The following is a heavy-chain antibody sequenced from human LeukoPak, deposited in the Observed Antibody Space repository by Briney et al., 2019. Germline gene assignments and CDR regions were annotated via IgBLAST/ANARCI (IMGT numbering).Heavy chain of an antibody. CDR1: EPTFTSYA. Sequence: GAPGKLSCNPSEPTFTSYATSWVRQAPGQGLGWMGGIIPIFGTAKYAKKFQGRVTITADESTSTAYMELSSLRSEDTAVYYCAREAYFYGSGSYYTGRAPYGMDVWGQGTTVTVSS. CDR3: AREAYFYGSGSYYTGRAPYGMDV. CDR2: IIPIFGTA. J-gene: IGHJ6*02. V-gene: IGHV1-69*13. D-gene: IGHD3-10*01.